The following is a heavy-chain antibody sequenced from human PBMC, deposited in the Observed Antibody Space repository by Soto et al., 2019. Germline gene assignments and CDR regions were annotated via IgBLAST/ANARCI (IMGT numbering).Heavy chain of an antibody. Sequence: SETLSLTCAVYGGSFSGYYWSWIRQPPGKGLEWIGEINHSGSTNYNPSLKSRVTISVDTSKNQFSLKLSSVTAADTAVYYCARGPLPSGGNVAVDFDYWGQGTLVTVSS. V-gene: IGHV4-34*01. CDR2: INHSGST. CDR3: ARGPLPSGGNVAVDFDY. J-gene: IGHJ4*02. CDR1: GGSFSGYY. D-gene: IGHD3-10*01.